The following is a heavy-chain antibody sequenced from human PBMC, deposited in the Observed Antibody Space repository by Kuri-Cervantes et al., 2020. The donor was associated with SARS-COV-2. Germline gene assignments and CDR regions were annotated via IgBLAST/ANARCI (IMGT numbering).Heavy chain of an antibody. D-gene: IGHD3-22*01. CDR2: INVNNRAT. V-gene: IGHV1-2*02. CDR1: GGTFSSYA. J-gene: IGHJ3*02. Sequence: ASVKVSCKASGGTFSSYAISWVRQASGQGLEWMGWINVNNRATSYAQKFQGRVTMTRDTPVLTAYMELSSLRSEDTAVYYCARDAQPSTFDRYYDSSGYYYGVAFDIWGQGTMVTVSS. CDR3: ARDAQPSTFDRYYDSSGYYYGVAFDI.